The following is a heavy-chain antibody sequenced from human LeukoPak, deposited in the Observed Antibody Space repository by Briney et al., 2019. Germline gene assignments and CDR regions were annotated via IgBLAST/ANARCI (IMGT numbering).Heavy chain of an antibody. CDR3: ARGSTMVRGVIHSLFDY. Sequence: ASVKVSCKASGYTFTSCGISWVRQAPGQGLEWMGWISAYNGNTNYAQKLQGRVTMTTDTSTSTAYMELRSLRSDDTAVYYCARGSTMVRGVIHSLFDYWGQGTLVTVSS. CDR2: ISAYNGNT. D-gene: IGHD3-10*01. CDR1: GYTFTSCG. J-gene: IGHJ4*02. V-gene: IGHV1-18*01.